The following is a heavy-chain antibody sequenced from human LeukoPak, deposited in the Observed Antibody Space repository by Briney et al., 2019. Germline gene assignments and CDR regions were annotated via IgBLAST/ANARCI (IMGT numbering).Heavy chain of an antibody. V-gene: IGHV3-9*01. CDR2: ISWNSGSI. CDR1: GFTFDDYA. Sequence: GRSLRLSCAASGFTFDDYAMRWVRQAPGKGLEWVSGISWNSGSIGYADSVKGRFTISRDNAKNSLYLQMNSLRAEDTALYYCAKAGWFGEPRYFDLWGRGTLVTVSS. J-gene: IGHJ2*01. D-gene: IGHD3-10*01. CDR3: AKAGWFGEPRYFDL.